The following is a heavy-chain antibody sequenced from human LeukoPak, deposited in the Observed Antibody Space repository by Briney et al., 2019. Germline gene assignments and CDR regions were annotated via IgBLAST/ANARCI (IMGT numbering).Heavy chain of an antibody. CDR3: ARILGLTPDY. CDR1: GFTFSSYS. J-gene: IGHJ4*02. Sequence: GGSLRLSCAASGFTFSSYSMNWVRQAPGKGLEWVSYISLGGDTIYYAGSVRGRFTISRDADGNSLYLQMNSLRDGDTAVYYCARILGLTPDYWGQGTLVTVSS. V-gene: IGHV3-48*02. D-gene: IGHD1-14*01. CDR2: ISLGGDTI.